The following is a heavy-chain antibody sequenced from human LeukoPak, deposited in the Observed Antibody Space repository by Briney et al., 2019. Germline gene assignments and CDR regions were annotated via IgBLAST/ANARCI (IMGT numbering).Heavy chain of an antibody. CDR3: AKTLGYGSGFNAFDI. J-gene: IGHJ3*02. D-gene: IGHD3-10*01. CDR2: ISGNGANT. Sequence: GGSLRLSCAASGFTFSSYAMSWVRQAPGKGLEWVSAISGNGANTYHADTVKGRFTISRDNSQKTLFLQMNSLRAEDTAVYYCAKTLGYGSGFNAFDIWGQGTMATVSS. CDR1: GFTFSSYA. V-gene: IGHV3-23*01.